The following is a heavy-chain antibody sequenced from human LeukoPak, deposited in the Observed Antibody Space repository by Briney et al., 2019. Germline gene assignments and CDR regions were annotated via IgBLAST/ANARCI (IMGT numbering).Heavy chain of an antibody. CDR3: ARGGVGDGYNSFDY. J-gene: IGHJ4*02. D-gene: IGHD5-24*01. CDR2: INHSGST. CDR1: GGSFSGYY. Sequence: SETLSFTCAVYGGSFSGYYWSWIRQPPGKGLEWIGEINHSGSTNYNPSLKSRVTISVDTSKNQFSLKLSSVTAADTAVYYCARGGVGDGYNSFDYWGQGTLVTVSS. V-gene: IGHV4-34*01.